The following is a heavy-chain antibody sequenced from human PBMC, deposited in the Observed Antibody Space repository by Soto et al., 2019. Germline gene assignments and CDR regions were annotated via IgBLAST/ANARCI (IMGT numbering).Heavy chain of an antibody. J-gene: IGHJ5*02. CDR2: ISQDGNDR. CDR1: GFSFSAYG. V-gene: IGHV3-30*18. D-gene: IGHD6-19*01. Sequence: QVELVESGGGVVKPGRSLRLSCEASGFSFSAYGMHWVRQAPGKVLEWVAAISQDGNDRYYADSVKGRFTISRDNSKNTLYLQRNRLRSEDAAIYYCPKGTAVPYQGFDTWGQGTLVTVSS. CDR3: PKGTAVPYQGFDT.